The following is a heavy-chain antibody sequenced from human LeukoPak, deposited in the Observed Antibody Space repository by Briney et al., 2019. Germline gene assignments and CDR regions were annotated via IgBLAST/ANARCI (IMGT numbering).Heavy chain of an antibody. V-gene: IGHV4-30-2*01. Sequence: SQTLSLTCTVSGGSISSGGYYWSWIRQPPGRGLEWIGEINHSGSTNYNPSLKSRVIISVDPAKNQFSLKLSSVTAADTAVYYCAGSIVASSTFDYWGQGAPVTVSS. CDR1: GGSISSGGYY. CDR2: INHSGST. D-gene: IGHD5-12*01. CDR3: AGSIVASSTFDY. J-gene: IGHJ4*02.